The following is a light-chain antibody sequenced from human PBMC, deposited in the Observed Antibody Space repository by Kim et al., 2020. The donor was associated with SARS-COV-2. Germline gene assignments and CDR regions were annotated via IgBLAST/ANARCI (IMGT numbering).Light chain of an antibody. V-gene: IGLV3-25*02. CDR1: ALAKQY. CDR2: QDS. J-gene: IGLJ1*01. CDR3: QAADSSLYV. Sequence: SYELTQPPSVSVSPGQTARITCSGDALAKQYACWYQQKPGQSPVLVIYQDSERPSGIPERFSGSNSGTTATLTISGAQAEDEADYYCQAADSSLYVFGTG.